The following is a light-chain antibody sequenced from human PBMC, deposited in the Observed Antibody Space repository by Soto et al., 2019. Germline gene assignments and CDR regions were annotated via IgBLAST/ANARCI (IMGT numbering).Light chain of an antibody. CDR1: QGVPSR. CDR2: GAS. J-gene: IGKJ5*01. CDR3: QQYKSWPLIT. Sequence: EIVMTLSPATLSASPGEGVTLSCRASQGVPSRIAWYQHKPGQAPRLLIYGASTRATGVPDRFSGTGSGTDFTLTISSLKSEDYAIYYCQQYKSWPLITFAQGTLLEIK. V-gene: IGKV3-15*01.